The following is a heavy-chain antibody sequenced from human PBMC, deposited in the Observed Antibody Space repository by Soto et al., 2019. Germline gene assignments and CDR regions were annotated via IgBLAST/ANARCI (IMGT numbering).Heavy chain of an antibody. V-gene: IGHV3-23*01. CDR1: GVTFSSYS. CDR3: AKKVNSGPGGQYFDY. Sequence: SLRLSCAASGVTFSSYSMSWVRQAPGKGLGWVSGLRSSGDGGTTYYADSGKGRVAISRDNSNNTLFLQMNSLRAEDTAIYYCAKKVNSGPGGQYFDYWGQGTLVTVSS. J-gene: IGHJ4*02. D-gene: IGHD3-10*01. CDR2: LRSSGDGGTT.